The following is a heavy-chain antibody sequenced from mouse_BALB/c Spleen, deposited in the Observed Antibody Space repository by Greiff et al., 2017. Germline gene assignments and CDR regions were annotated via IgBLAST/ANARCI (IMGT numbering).Heavy chain of an antibody. CDR1: GYSITSGYY. J-gene: IGHJ2*01. CDR2: ISYDGSN. D-gene: IGHD1-1*01. CDR3: ARGPTVVASFDY. V-gene: IGHV3-6*02. Sequence: EESGPGLVKPSQSLSLTCSVTGYSITSGYYWNWIRQFPGNKLEWMGYISYDGSNNYNPSLKNRISITRDTSKNQFFLKLNSVTTEDTATYYCARGPTVVASFDYWGQGTTLTVSS.